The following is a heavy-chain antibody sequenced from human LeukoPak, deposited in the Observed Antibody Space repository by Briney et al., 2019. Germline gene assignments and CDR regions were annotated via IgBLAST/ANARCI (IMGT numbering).Heavy chain of an antibody. D-gene: IGHD6-19*01. V-gene: IGHV3-7*01. CDR1: GFTFSSYW. CDR2: IKQDGSEK. CDR3: ASIRAGLRAPLYYFDY. Sequence: GGSLRLSCAASGFTFSSYWMSWVRQAPGKGLEWVANIKQDGSEKYYVDSVQRRFTNSRDNAKSSLYLQMSSLRAEDTAVYYCASIRAGLRAPLYYFDYWGQGTLVTVSS. J-gene: IGHJ4*02.